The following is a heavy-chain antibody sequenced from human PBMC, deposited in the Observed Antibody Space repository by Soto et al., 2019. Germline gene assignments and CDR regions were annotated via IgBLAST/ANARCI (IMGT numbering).Heavy chain of an antibody. CDR2: LYNDGST. Sequence: SETLSLTCTVSGGSINSNNYYWSWIRQPPGKGLAWIASLYNDGSTYYSPSLKSRVTISADTSKNQFSLNLKSVTAADTAVYYCAKVVVAATRRTDFDSWGQGTLVTVSS. J-gene: IGHJ4*02. V-gene: IGHV4-39*01. D-gene: IGHD2-15*01. CDR3: AKVVVAATRRTDFDS. CDR1: GGSINSNNYY.